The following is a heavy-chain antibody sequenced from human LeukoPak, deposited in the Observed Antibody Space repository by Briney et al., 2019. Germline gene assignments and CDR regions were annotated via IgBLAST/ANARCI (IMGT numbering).Heavy chain of an antibody. D-gene: IGHD3-22*01. J-gene: IGHJ3*02. CDR3: ARADRSGYFGNVVAFDI. V-gene: IGHV4-61*02. Sequence: SETLSLTCTVSGGSINSGSYSWTWIRQLAGKGLEWIGRIHISGSTDYTPSLKSRVTISVDTSKNQFSLKLSSVTAADTAVYYCARADRSGYFGNVVAFDIWGQGTMVTVSS. CDR2: IHISGST. CDR1: GGSINSGSYS.